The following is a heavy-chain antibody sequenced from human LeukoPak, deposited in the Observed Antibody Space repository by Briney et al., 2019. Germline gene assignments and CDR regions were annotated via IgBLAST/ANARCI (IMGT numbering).Heavy chain of an antibody. Sequence: PGGSLRLSCAASGFTFSSYSMNWVRQAPGEGPEWVSSISSSSSYIYYADSVKGRFTISRDNAKNSLYLQMNSLRAEDTAVYYCARPYYDILTGTAEYFDLWGRGTLVTVSS. D-gene: IGHD3-9*01. J-gene: IGHJ2*01. CDR1: GFTFSSYS. CDR2: ISSSSSYI. CDR3: ARPYYDILTGTAEYFDL. V-gene: IGHV3-21*01.